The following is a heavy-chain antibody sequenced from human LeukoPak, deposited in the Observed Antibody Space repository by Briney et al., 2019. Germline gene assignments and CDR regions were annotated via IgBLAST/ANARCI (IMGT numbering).Heavy chain of an antibody. CDR2: FSAYNGNT. J-gene: IGHJ5*02. D-gene: IGHD3-10*01. CDR3: ARGSDYYGSGSYKSWFDP. Sequence: ASVKVSCEASGYTFTSYGISWVRQAPGQGLAWMGCFSAYNGNTNYVQKLQGRVTMTTDTSTSTAYMELRSLRSDDTAVYYCARGSDYYGSGSYKSWFDPWGQGTLVTVSS. CDR1: GYTFTSYG. V-gene: IGHV1-18*04.